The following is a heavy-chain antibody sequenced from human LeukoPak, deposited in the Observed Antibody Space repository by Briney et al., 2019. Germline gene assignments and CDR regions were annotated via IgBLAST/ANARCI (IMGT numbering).Heavy chain of an antibody. CDR1: GGTFSSYA. V-gene: IGHV1-69*13. D-gene: IGHD6-13*01. J-gene: IGHJ5*02. Sequence: GASVKVSCKASGGTFSSYAISWVRQAPGQGLEWMGGIIPIFGTANYAQKFQGRVTITADESTSTAYMELSSLRSEDMAVYYCARDRIGSNNWFDPWGQGTLVTVSS. CDR3: ARDRIGSNNWFDP. CDR2: IIPIFGTA.